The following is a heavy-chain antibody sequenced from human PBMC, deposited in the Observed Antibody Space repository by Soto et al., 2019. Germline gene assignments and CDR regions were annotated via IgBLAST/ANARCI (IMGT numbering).Heavy chain of an antibody. CDR2: ISSSGSTI. J-gene: IGHJ6*03. V-gene: IGHV3-11*01. D-gene: IGHD3-10*01. Sequence: QVQLVESGGGLVKPGGSLRLSCAASGFTFSDYYMSWIRQAPGKGLEWVSYISSSGSTIYYADSVKGRFTISRDNAKNSLYLQKNRLRAEDTAVYYCARTMVRGVMTLQHYYYMDVWGKGTTVTVSS. CDR1: GFTFSDYY. CDR3: ARTMVRGVMTLQHYYYMDV.